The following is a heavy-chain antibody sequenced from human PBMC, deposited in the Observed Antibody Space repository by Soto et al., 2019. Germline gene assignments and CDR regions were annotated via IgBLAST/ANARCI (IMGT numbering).Heavy chain of an antibody. CDR2: INPSGGST. J-gene: IGHJ4*02. CDR3: ARVWGVSNRRYYYDSSGLLY. CDR1: GYTFTSYY. D-gene: IGHD3-22*01. V-gene: IGHV1-46*01. Sequence: GASVKVSCKASGYTFTSYYMHWVRQAPGQGLEWMGIINPSGGSTSYAQKFQGRVTMTRDTSTSTVYMELSSLRSEDTAVYYCARVWGVSNRRYYYDSSGLLYWGQGTLVTVSS.